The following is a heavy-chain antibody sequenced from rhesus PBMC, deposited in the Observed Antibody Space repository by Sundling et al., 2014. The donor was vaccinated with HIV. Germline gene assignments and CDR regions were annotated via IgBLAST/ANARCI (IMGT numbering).Heavy chain of an antibody. Sequence: EVQLVESGAGVVQPGGSLRLSCAASGFTFDDYAMHWVRQAPGKGLEWVSYIDWSGHITAYADSVQGRFTISRQNAKNSLYLQMNSLRPEDTAFYYCARGFNLDSWGHGVVVTVSS. CDR1: GFTFDDYA. CDR3: ARGFNLDS. CDR2: IDWSGHIT. V-gene: IGHV3-78*01. J-gene: IGHJ6*01.